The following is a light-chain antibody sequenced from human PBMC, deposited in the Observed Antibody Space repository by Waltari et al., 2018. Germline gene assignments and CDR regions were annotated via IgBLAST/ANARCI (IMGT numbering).Light chain of an antibody. J-gene: IGLJ2*01. Sequence: QSALTQPASVSGSPGQSITISCTGTNNDVGASTFFSWYQQHPGRAPQHMIYDVTERPSGISYRFSGSKSANTASLTISGLLPEDEAIYYCCSFTATHTLLFGGGTTVTVL. V-gene: IGLV2-14*03. CDR1: NNDVGASTF. CDR2: DVT. CDR3: CSFTATHTLL.